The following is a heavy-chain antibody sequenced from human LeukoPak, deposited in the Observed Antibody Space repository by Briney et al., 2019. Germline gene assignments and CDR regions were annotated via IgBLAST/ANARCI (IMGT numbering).Heavy chain of an antibody. Sequence: SETLSLTCAVYGGSFSGYYWSWIRQPPGKGLEWIGEINHSGSTNYNPSLKSRVTISVDTSKNQFSLKLSSVTAADTAVYYCARVVRFLGSGRAIDYWGQGTLVTVSS. CDR2: INHSGST. CDR3: ARVVRFLGSGRAIDY. J-gene: IGHJ4*02. CDR1: GGSFSGYY. V-gene: IGHV4-34*01. D-gene: IGHD4-23*01.